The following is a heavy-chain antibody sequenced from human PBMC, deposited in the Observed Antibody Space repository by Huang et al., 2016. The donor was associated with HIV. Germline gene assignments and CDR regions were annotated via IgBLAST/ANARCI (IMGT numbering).Heavy chain of an antibody. D-gene: IGHD1-26*01. CDR2: ISYDGSNK. CDR1: GFSFSTYG. J-gene: IGHJ4*02. CDR3: AKDGADEEWDIDY. Sequence: VQLVESGGGVVQPGRSLRLACAASGFSFSTYGLPWGRQAPGKGLDWGAVISYDGSNKYYAHSVKGRFTISRDTSENKVYLQMNSLRHEDTAVYYCAKDGADEEWDIDYWGQGTLVTVSS. V-gene: IGHV3-30*18.